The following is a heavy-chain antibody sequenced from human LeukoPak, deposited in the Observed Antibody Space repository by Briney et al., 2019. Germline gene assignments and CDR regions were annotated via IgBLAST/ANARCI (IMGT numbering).Heavy chain of an antibody. D-gene: IGHD1-26*01. CDR3: ARGSGSQFDY. Sequence: PSETLSLTCTVSGYSISSGYYWSWIRQPPGKGLEWIATIHHSGVTYYNPSLKSRVTMSVDTSKNQFSLKLGSVTAADTAVYYCARGSGSQFDYWGQGTLVTVSS. CDR1: GYSISSGYY. J-gene: IGHJ4*02. CDR2: IHHSGVT. V-gene: IGHV4-38-2*02.